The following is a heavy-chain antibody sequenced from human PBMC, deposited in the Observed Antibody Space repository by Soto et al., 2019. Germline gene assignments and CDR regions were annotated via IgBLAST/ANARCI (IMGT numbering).Heavy chain of an antibody. J-gene: IGHJ4*02. D-gene: IGHD3-3*01. CDR1: GYTFTSYG. V-gene: IGHV1-18*01. Sequence: GASVKVSCKASGYTFTSYGISWVRQAPGQGLEWMGWISAYNGNTNYAQKLQGRVTMTTDTSTSTAYMELRSLRSDDTAVYYCARGDYDFWSGYYYFDYWGQGTLVTVSS. CDR2: ISAYNGNT. CDR3: ARGDYDFWSGYYYFDY.